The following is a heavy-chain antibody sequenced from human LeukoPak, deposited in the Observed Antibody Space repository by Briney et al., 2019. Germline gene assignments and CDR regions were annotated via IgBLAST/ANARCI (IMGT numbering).Heavy chain of an antibody. CDR1: GGSISSHY. D-gene: IGHD2-15*01. J-gene: IGHJ6*03. CDR2: ISNSGST. CDR3: GRDALVGYFSYYYMDV. V-gene: IGHV4-59*11. Sequence: SETLSLTCTVSGGSISSHYWTWIRQSPVKGLEWIGDISNSGSTSYNPSLKSRVTISIDTSKNQFSLKLSPVTAADTAVYYCGRDALVGYFSYYYMDVWGKGTTVTVSS.